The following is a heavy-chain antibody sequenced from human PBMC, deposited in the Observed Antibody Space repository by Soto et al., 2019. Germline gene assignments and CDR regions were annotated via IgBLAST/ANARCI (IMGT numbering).Heavy chain of an antibody. Sequence: GGSLRLSCAASGFTFSSYGMHWVRQAPGKGLEWVAVISYDGSNKYYTDSVKGRFTISRDNSKNTVHLQMNSLRAEDTAVYYCARDQTGSYPYNWFDPWGQGTLVTVSS. CDR3: ARDQTGSYPYNWFDP. D-gene: IGHD1-26*01. CDR1: GFTFSSYG. V-gene: IGHV3-30*03. CDR2: ISYDGSNK. J-gene: IGHJ5*02.